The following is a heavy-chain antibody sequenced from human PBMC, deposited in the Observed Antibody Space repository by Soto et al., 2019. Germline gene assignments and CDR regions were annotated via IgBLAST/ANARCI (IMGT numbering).Heavy chain of an antibody. CDR2: INHSGST. CDR3: ARLNGYCVRGSCHGHYAMDV. V-gene: IGHV4-34*01. CDR1: GGSFSGYY. Sequence: PSETLSLTFAIYGGSFSGYYWSRIRQPPRKGLEWIGEINHSGSTNYNPSLKSRVTISVDTSKNQFSLKLSSVTAADMAVYYCARLNGYCVRGSCHGHYAMDVWGQGTTVT. D-gene: IGHD2-15*01. J-gene: IGHJ6*02.